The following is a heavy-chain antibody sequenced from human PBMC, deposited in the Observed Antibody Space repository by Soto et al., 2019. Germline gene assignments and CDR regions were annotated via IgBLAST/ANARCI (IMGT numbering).Heavy chain of an antibody. CDR1: GFTFSTAW. CDR2: ISSNGGST. CDR3: ARDDTISFWAHAFDI. V-gene: IGHV3-64*01. Sequence: GGSLRLSCAASGFTFSTAWMSWVRQAPWQGLEYVSAISSNGGSTYYANSVKGRFTISRDNSKNTLYLQMGSLRAEDMAVYYCARDDTISFWAHAFDIWGQGTMVTVSS. D-gene: IGHD3-9*01. J-gene: IGHJ3*02.